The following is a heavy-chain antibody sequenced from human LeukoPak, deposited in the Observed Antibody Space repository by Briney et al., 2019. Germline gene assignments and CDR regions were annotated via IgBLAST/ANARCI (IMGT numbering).Heavy chain of an antibody. CDR3: ARDSLYYGPLDV. D-gene: IGHD3-10*01. V-gene: IGHV3-23*01. CDR2: VTGSGGTT. Sequence: PGGSLRLSCAASGFNFRNYAMNWVRQAPGKGLEWVSAVTGSGGTTYYADSVKGRFTISRDNSINTLYLQMNSLRAEDTALYYCARDSLYYGPLDVWGKGTTVTVSS. CDR1: GFNFRNYA. J-gene: IGHJ6*04.